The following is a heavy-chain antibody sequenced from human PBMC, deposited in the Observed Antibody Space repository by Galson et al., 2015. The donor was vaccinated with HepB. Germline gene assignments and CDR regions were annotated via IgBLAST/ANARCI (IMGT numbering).Heavy chain of an antibody. CDR2: IWYDGSNK. CDR1: GFTFRSYG. J-gene: IGHJ4*02. D-gene: IGHD6-13*01. Sequence: SLRLSCAASGFTFRSYGMHWVRQAPGKGLEWVAVIWYDGSNKYYADSVKGRFTISRDNSKNTLYLQMNSLRAEDTAVYYCARSIAVAGHYFDYWGQGTLVTVSS. CDR3: ARSIAVAGHYFDY. V-gene: IGHV3-33*08.